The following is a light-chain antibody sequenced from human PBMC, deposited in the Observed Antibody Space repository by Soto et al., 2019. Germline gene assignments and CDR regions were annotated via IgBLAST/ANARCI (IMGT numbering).Light chain of an antibody. CDR3: QQYYSFWT. J-gene: IGKJ1*01. CDR2: EAS. Sequence: DIQMTQSPSTLSASLGDRVTIICRASRSVDKWLAWYQQKLGKAPKLLIYEASHLQSGVPSRFGGSGSGTEFTLTINNLQPEDVATYYCQQYYSFWTFGQGTTVEV. CDR1: RSVDKW. V-gene: IGKV1-5*02.